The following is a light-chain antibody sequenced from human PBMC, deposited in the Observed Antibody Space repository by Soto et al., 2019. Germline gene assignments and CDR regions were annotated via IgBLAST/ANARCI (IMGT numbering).Light chain of an antibody. V-gene: IGKV3-20*01. J-gene: IGKJ1*01. CDR1: RSVSSSY. CDR3: QQHGSSRT. CDR2: GAS. Sequence: EIVLTQSPGTVSLSPGERAALSCRASRSVSSSYLAWYQQKPGQAPRLLIYGASSRATGIPDRFSGSGSGTDFTLTISRLEPEDFAVYYCQQHGSSRTFCQVTNVDVK.